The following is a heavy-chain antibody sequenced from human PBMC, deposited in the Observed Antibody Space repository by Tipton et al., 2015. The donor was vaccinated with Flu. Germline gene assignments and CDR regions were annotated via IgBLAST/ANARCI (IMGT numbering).Heavy chain of an antibody. J-gene: IGHJ4*02. CDR3: AKVYCDSTNCYAGRLQFDY. V-gene: IGHV4-38-2*01. D-gene: IGHD2-2*01. Sequence: TLSLTCAVSGFSISSGYYWGWIRQPPGKGLEWIGGIHHSGTTYYNPSLKSRVTMSVDTSKNQFSLKLSSVTAADTAVYYCAKVYCDSTNCYAGRLQFDYWGQGTLDTVSS. CDR2: IHHSGTT. CDR1: GFSISSGYY.